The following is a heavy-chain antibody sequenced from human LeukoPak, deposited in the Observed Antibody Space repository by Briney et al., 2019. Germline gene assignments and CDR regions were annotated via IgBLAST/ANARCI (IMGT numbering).Heavy chain of an antibody. CDR2: ISYDGSNK. CDR3: AKDRIAAAVNTFDY. Sequence: GGSLRLSCAASGFTFSSYGMHWVRQAPGKGLEWVAVISYDGSNKYYADSVKGRFTISRDNSKNTLYLQMNSLRAEDTAVYYCAKDRIAAAVNTFDYWGQGILVTVSS. CDR1: GFTFSSYG. J-gene: IGHJ4*02. D-gene: IGHD6-13*01. V-gene: IGHV3-30*18.